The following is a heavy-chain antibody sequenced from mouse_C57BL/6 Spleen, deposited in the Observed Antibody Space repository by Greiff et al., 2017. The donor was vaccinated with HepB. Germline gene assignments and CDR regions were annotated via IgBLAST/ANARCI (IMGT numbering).Heavy chain of an antibody. CDR2: IWTGGGT. D-gene: IGHD2-3*01. J-gene: IGHJ3*01. CDR1: GFSLTSYA. Sequence: VKLVESGPGLVAPSQSLSITCTVSGFSLTSYAISWVRQPPGKGLEWLGVIWTGGGTNYNSAPKSRLSISKDNSNSQVFLKMNSLQSDDTARYYCARNLGAYDGYSPFAYWGQGTLVTVSA. V-gene: IGHV2-9-1*01. CDR3: ARNLGAYDGYSPFAY.